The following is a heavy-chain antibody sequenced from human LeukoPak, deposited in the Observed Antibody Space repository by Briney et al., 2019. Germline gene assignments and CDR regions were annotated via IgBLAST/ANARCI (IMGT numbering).Heavy chain of an antibody. J-gene: IGHJ4*02. D-gene: IGHD4-17*01. V-gene: IGHV3-23*01. CDR1: GFTFDDYA. CDR3: ASINGYGDHKYDY. Sequence: GGSLRLSCAASGFTFDDYAMSWVRQAPGKGLEWVSGISGSGGSTYYADSVKGRFTISRDNSKNTLYLQMNSLRAEDTAVYYCASINGYGDHKYDYWGQGTLVTVSS. CDR2: ISGSGGST.